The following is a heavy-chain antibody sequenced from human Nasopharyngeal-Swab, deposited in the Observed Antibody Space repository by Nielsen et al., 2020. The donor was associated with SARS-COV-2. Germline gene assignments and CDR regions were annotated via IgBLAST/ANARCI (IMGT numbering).Heavy chain of an antibody. V-gene: IGHV3-49*04. CDR3: TPSPDY. CDR2: ISRTSHGGTP. J-gene: IGHJ4*02. Sequence: SLKISCTTSGFTFGDFAVNWVRQATGRGLEWLGFISRTSHGGTPDYATSVKGRFIISRDDSKNTAYLHMNSLKTYDTATYYFTPSPDYWGPGSLVTVSS. CDR1: GFTFGDFA.